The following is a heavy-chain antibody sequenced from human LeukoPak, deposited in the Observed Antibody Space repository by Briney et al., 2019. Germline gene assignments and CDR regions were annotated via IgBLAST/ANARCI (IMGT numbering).Heavy chain of an antibody. V-gene: IGHV3-20*04. CDR2: INWNGGSA. Sequence: GGSLRLSCAASGFTFDHYGMSWVRQAPGKGLEWDSGINWNGGSAGYADSVKGRFSISRDNAKNSLYLQMNSLRAEDTALYYCARCLGYYDIVTAIDYWGQGTLVTVSS. D-gene: IGHD3-9*01. CDR3: ARCLGYYDIVTAIDY. CDR1: GFTFDHYG. J-gene: IGHJ4*02.